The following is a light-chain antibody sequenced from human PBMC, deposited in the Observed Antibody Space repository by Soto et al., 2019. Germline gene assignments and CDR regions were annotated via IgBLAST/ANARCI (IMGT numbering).Light chain of an antibody. V-gene: IGKV1-17*01. J-gene: IGKJ1*01. CDR1: QGIRNE. CDR2: AAS. CDR3: LQHSSYPPT. Sequence: DIQMTQSPSSLSASVGDRVTITCRASQGIRNELGWYQQKPGKAPKRLIYAASSLQRGVPSRFSGSGSETEFTLTLSSLQPEDFATYFCLQHSSYPPTFGQGTRLEVK.